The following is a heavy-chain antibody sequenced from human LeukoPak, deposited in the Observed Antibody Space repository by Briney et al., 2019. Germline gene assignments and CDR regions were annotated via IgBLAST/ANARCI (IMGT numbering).Heavy chain of an antibody. CDR2: ISYDGSNK. Sequence: GGSLRLSCAASGFTFSGYGMHWVRQAPGKGLEWVAVISYDGSNKYYADSVKGRFTISRDNSKNTLYLQMNSLRAEDTAVYYCAKDRGRYGSAGYYGMDVWGQGTTVTVSS. D-gene: IGHD3-16*01. CDR3: AKDRGRYGSAGYYGMDV. V-gene: IGHV3-30*18. CDR1: GFTFSGYG. J-gene: IGHJ6*02.